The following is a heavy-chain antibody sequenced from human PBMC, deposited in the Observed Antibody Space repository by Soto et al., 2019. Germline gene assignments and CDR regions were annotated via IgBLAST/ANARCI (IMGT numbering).Heavy chain of an antibody. CDR3: ARDADYPDKGLDY. CDR1: GFTFGRHG. J-gene: IGHJ4*02. D-gene: IGHD4-17*01. CDR2: IGSDGARD. Sequence: QVQLVESGGGVVQPGGSLRLSCAASGFTFGRHGMHWVRQAPGKGLEWVAVIGSDGARDSYADSMKGRFSISRDNGQNTLYLQITSLRVEDTAVYYCARDADYPDKGLDYWGQGTLVTVSS. V-gene: IGHV3-33*01.